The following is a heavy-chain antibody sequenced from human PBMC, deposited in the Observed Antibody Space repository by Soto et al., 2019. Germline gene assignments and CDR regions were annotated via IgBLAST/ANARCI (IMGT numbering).Heavy chain of an antibody. V-gene: IGHV1-69*01. CDR3: ATHGLGVSSPPYFDN. CDR1: GGTFSGYV. J-gene: IGHJ4*02. CDR2: FAHLFGTT. D-gene: IGHD3-16*01. Sequence: QLVQSGSGVKKPGSSVKVSCQASGGTFSGYVVTWVRQAPGQGLEWMGEFAHLFGTTNYAQRFSGRITITAEESTTTAYMELSTLTSDDTAVYYCATHGLGVSSPPYFDNWGQGTLVTVSS.